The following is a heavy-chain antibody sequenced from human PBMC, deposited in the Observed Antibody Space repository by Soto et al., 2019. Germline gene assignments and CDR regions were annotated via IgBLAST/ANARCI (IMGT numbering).Heavy chain of an antibody. CDR1: GGTFSSYA. CDR3: ARYVAGNRYDILTGSFYGMDV. J-gene: IGHJ6*02. CDR2: IIPIFGTA. Sequence: QVQLVQSGAEVKKPGCSVKVSCKASGGTFSSYAISWVRQAPGQGLEWMGGIIPIFGTANYAQKFQGRVTITADKSTSTAYMELSSLRSEDTAVYYCARYVAGNRYDILTGSFYGMDVWGQGTTVTVSS. V-gene: IGHV1-69*06. D-gene: IGHD3-9*01.